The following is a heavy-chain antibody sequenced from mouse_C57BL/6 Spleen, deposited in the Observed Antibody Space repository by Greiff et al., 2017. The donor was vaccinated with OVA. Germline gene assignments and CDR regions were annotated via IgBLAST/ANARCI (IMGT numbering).Heavy chain of an antibody. CDR1: GYSITSGYY. CDR2: ISYDGSN. CDR3: ARGAYSNYVGFDY. Sequence: EVQLQESGPGLVKPSQSLSLTCSVTGYSITSGYYWNWIRQFPGNKLEWMGSISYDGSNNYNPSLKNRISITRDTSKNQFFLKLNSVTTEDTATYYCARGAYSNYVGFDYWGQGTTLTVSS. D-gene: IGHD2-5*01. V-gene: IGHV3-6*01. J-gene: IGHJ2*01.